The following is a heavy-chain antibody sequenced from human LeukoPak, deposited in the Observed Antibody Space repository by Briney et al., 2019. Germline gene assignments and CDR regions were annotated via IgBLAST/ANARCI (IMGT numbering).Heavy chain of an antibody. CDR3: ARDVVFGESCY. V-gene: IGHV4-31*03. CDR2: IYYSGST. J-gene: IGHJ4*02. D-gene: IGHD3-10*02. Sequence: PSETLSLTCTVSGGSISSGGYYWSWIRQHPGKGLEWIGYIYYSGSTYYNPSLKSRVTISVDTSKNQFSLKLSSVTAADTAVYYCARDVVFGESCYWGQGTLVTVSS. CDR1: GGSISSGGYY.